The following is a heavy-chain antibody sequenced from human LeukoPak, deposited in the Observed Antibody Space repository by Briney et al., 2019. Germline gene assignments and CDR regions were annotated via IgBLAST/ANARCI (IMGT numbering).Heavy chain of an antibody. CDR3: AKDPLNCSGGSCYSLIDY. Sequence: GGSLRLSCAASGFTFSSYGMHWVRQAPGKGLEWVAVISYDGSNKYYADSVKGRFTISRDNSKNTLYLQMNSLRAEDTAVYYCAKDPLNCSGGSCYSLIDYWGQGTLVTVSS. J-gene: IGHJ4*02. V-gene: IGHV3-30*18. D-gene: IGHD2-15*01. CDR1: GFTFSSYG. CDR2: ISYDGSNK.